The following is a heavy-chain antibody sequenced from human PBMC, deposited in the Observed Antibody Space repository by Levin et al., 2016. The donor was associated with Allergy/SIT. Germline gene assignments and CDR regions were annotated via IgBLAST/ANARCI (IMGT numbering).Heavy chain of an antibody. D-gene: IGHD3-16*01. CDR1: GGSLDGHH. J-gene: IGHJ5*02. V-gene: IGHV4-59*11. CDR2: TYGTDNGF. Sequence: SETLSLTCTVSGGSLDGHHWTWIRQPPGKGPECLAYTYGTDNGFKYTPSLKSRLSMSVDTSKNQFSLKLDSVTAADTAFYYCAGLSFGGGGRGAWGQGILITVSS. CDR3: AGLSFGGGGRGA.